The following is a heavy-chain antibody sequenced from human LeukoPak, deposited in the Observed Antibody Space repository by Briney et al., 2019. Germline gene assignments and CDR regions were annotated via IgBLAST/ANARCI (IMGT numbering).Heavy chain of an antibody. Sequence: GGSLRLSCAASGSTFSSYSMNWVRQAPGKGLEWVSSISSSSSYIYYADSVKGRFTISRDNAKNSLYLQMNSLRAEDTAVYYCARGVAARAVPFDYWGQGALVTVSS. CDR1: GSTFSSYS. J-gene: IGHJ4*02. CDR2: ISSSSSYI. V-gene: IGHV3-21*01. D-gene: IGHD6-6*01. CDR3: ARGVAARAVPFDY.